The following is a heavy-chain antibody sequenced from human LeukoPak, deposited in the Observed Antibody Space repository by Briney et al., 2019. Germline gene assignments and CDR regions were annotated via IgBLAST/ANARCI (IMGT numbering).Heavy chain of an antibody. CDR3: ARDPGIDGYWYFDL. J-gene: IGHJ2*01. CDR1: GFTFSSYE. D-gene: IGHD5-24*01. CDR2: ISSGGYTI. V-gene: IGHV3-48*03. Sequence: GGSLRLSCAASGFTFSSYEMNWVRQAPGKGLEWVSYISSGGYTIYHADSVKGRFTISRDNAESSLYLQMNSLRAEDTAVYYCARDPGIDGYWYFDLWGRGTLVTVSS.